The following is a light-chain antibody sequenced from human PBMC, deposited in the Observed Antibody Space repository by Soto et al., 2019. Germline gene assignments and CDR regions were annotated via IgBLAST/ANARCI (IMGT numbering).Light chain of an antibody. Sequence: QSVLTQPPSVSGAPGQRVTISCTGSSSNIGAGYDVHWYQQLPGTAPKLLIYGNSNRPSGVPDRFSGSKSVTSASLAITVLQAEDEADYYCQSYDSSLSGVVFGGGTKRTVL. CDR1: SSNIGAGYD. CDR2: GNS. CDR3: QSYDSSLSGVV. V-gene: IGLV1-40*01. J-gene: IGLJ2*01.